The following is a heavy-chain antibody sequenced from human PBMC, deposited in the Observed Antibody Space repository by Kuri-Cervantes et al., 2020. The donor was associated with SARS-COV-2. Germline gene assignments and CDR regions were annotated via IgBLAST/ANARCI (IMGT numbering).Heavy chain of an antibody. CDR1: GFTFSNYA. J-gene: IGHJ4*02. V-gene: IGHV3-64D*08. Sequence: GESLKISCSTSGFTFSNYAMHWVREAPGGGLEYVSAISSNGGGTYCADSVKGRFTISRDNSKNTLFLQMSSLRTEDTSIYYCVKVSRGSPEYYWGQGILVTVSS. D-gene: IGHD1-26*01. CDR3: VKVSRGSPEYY. CDR2: ISSNGGGT.